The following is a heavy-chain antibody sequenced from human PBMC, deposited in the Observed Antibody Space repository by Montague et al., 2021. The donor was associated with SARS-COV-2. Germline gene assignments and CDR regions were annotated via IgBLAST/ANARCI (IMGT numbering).Heavy chain of an antibody. V-gene: IGHV4-39*07. CDR1: AGSISSSSYY. J-gene: IGHJ5*02. CDR3: ARGGGTVTTFLGVGYVRGGLNWFDP. CDR2: IYYSGDT. Sequence: SETLSLTCTVSAGSISSSSYYWGWHRQPPGKGLGWNGNIYYSGDTYYXPSLKSRVTISVDTSKNQFSLKLSSVTAADTAVYYCARGGGTVTTFLGVGYVRGGLNWFDPWGQGSLVTVSS. D-gene: IGHD4-17*01.